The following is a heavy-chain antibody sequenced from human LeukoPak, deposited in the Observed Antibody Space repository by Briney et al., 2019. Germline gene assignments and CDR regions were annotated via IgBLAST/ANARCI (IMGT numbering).Heavy chain of an antibody. Sequence: ASQTLSLTCTGPGGSISSGGYYWSWIRQHPGKGLEWIGYIYYSGSTHYNPSLKSRVTISVDTSKNQFSLKLSSVTAADTAVYYCARANQYYYDSSGSRCFDYWGQGTLVTVSS. V-gene: IGHV4-31*03. J-gene: IGHJ4*02. CDR1: GGSISSGGYY. CDR3: ARANQYYYDSSGSRCFDY. CDR2: IYYSGST. D-gene: IGHD3-22*01.